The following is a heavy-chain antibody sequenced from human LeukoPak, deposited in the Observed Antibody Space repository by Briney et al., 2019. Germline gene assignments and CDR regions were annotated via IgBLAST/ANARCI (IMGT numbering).Heavy chain of an antibody. J-gene: IGHJ3*02. V-gene: IGHV3-53*01. CDR1: GFTVSSNY. CDR3: ARPSQWIGAFDI. Sequence: GGSLRLSCAASGFTVSSNYLSWVRQAPGKGLEWVSVMFSGGSTYYADSVKVRFTISRDNSKNTVYLQMNSLRAEDTAVYYCARPSQWIGAFDIWGQGTMVTVSS. CDR2: MFSGGST. D-gene: IGHD6-19*01.